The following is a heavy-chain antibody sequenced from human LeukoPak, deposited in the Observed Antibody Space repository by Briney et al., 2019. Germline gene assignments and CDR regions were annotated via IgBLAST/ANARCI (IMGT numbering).Heavy chain of an antibody. CDR1: GGSISSYY. Sequence: SETLSLTCTVSGGSISSYYWSWIRQPPGKGLEWIGYIYYSGSTNYNPSLKSRVTISVDTSKNQFSLKLSSVTAADTAEYYCARDYGDYGWFDPWGQGTLVTVSS. J-gene: IGHJ5*02. D-gene: IGHD4-17*01. CDR2: IYYSGST. V-gene: IGHV4-59*01. CDR3: ARDYGDYGWFDP.